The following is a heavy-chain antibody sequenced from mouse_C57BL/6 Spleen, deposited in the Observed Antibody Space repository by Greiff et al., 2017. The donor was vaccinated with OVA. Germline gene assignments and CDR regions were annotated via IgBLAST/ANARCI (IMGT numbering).Heavy chain of an antibody. V-gene: IGHV1-63*01. J-gene: IGHJ4*01. D-gene: IGHD1-1*01. Sequence: QVQLQQSGAELVRPGTSVKMSCKASGYTFTNYWIGWAKQRPGHGLEWIGDIYPGGGYTNYNEKFKGKATLTAAKSSSTAYMQFSSLTSEDSAIYYCAREGVYYYGSSYGSYAMDYWGQGTSVTVSS. CDR1: GYTFTNYW. CDR2: IYPGGGYT. CDR3: AREGVYYYGSSYGSYAMDY.